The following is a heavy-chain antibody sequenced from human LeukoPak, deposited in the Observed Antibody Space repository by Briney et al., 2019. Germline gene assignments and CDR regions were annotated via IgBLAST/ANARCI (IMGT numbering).Heavy chain of an antibody. CDR3: ARGLFYGRVDY. Sequence: ASVKVSCKASGYTFTGYYMHWVRQAPGQGLEWMGWISAYNGNTNYAQKLQGGVTMTTDTSTSTAYMELRSLRSDDTAVYYCARGLFYGRVDYWGQGTLVTVSS. D-gene: IGHD3-10*01. CDR1: GYTFTGYY. CDR2: ISAYNGNT. V-gene: IGHV1-18*04. J-gene: IGHJ4*02.